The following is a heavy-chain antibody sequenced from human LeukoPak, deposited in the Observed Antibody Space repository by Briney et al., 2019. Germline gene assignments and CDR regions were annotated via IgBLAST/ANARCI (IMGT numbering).Heavy chain of an antibody. D-gene: IGHD3-10*01. V-gene: IGHV3-30-3*01. J-gene: IGHJ6*03. Sequence: PGRSLRLSCAASGFTFSSYAMHWVRQAPGEGLEWVSVISYDGSNKYYADSVKGRFTISRDNSKNTVSLQMNSLRVDDTAVYYCAKEGPYYGSGSYIGHYMDVWGEGTTVTVSS. CDR3: AKEGPYYGSGSYIGHYMDV. CDR1: GFTFSSYA. CDR2: ISYDGSNK.